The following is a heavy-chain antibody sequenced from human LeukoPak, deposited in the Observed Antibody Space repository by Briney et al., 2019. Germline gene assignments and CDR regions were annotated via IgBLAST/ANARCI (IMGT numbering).Heavy chain of an antibody. V-gene: IGHV1-2*07. Sequence: ASVKVSCKASGYTFIGHYIHWVRQAPGQGLEWMGWINPKNGGANYAPRFRGRVTLTRDRSTSTVYMELTRLTSDDTAVYYCARASFWESPVNWFDPWGQGTLVTVSS. CDR3: ARASFWESPVNWFDP. CDR2: INPKNGGA. CDR1: GYTFIGHY. D-gene: IGHD3-16*01. J-gene: IGHJ5*02.